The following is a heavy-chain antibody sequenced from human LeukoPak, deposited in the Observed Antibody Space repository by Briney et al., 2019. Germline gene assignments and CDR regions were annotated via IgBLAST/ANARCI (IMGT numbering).Heavy chain of an antibody. J-gene: IGHJ4*02. CDR2: VNPRSGDA. V-gene: IGHV1-8*03. Sequence: ASVKVSCKASGYTFISYNINWLRQATGQGLEWMGWVNPRSGDAGYLQKFQGRLTITRDSSIDTAYMGLSGLNSEDTAVYYCARGVPLGYCTYGVCYPPYYFDYWGQGTLVTASS. D-gene: IGHD2-8*01. CDR3: ARGVPLGYCTYGVCYPPYYFDY. CDR1: GYTFISYN.